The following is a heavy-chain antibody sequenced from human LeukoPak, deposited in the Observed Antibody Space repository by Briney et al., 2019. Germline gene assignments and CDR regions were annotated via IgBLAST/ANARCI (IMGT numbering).Heavy chain of an antibody. CDR3: ARDPLYCSSTSCYSGMDV. CDR1: GGSISSGGYY. CDR2: IYYSGST. J-gene: IGHJ6*02. D-gene: IGHD2-2*01. Sequence: SQTLSLTCTVSGGSISSGGYYWSWIRQHPGKGLEWIGYIYYSGSTYYNPSLKSRVTISVDTSKNQFSLKLSSVTAADTAVYYCARDPLYCSSTSCYSGMDVWGQGTTVTVSS. V-gene: IGHV4-31*03.